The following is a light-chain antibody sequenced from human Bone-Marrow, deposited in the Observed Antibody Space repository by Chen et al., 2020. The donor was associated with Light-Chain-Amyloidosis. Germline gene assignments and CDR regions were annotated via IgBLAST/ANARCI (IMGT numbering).Light chain of an antibody. Sequence: EIVLTQSPATLVLSPGERATLSCRASQSVGTYLAWYQQKPGQAPRLLIYDASNRATGIPARFSGSGSGTDFTLSISSLEPEDFAVYYCQQRGNWPLTFGGGTKVGI. CDR2: DAS. J-gene: IGKJ4*01. V-gene: IGKV3-11*01. CDR3: QQRGNWPLT. CDR1: QSVGTY.